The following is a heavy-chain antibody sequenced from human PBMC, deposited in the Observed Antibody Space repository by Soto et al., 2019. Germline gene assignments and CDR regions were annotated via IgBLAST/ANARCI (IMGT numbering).Heavy chain of an antibody. V-gene: IGHV1-69*01. CDR3: ARLPDVSHYYYYGMDV. CDR2: IIPIFGTA. Sequence: QVQLVQSGAEVKKPGSSVKVSCKASGGTFSSYAISWVRQAPGQGLEGMGGIIPIFGTANYAQKFQGRVTITADESTSTAYMELSSLRSEDTAVYYCARLPDVSHYYYYGMDVWGQGTTVTVSS. CDR1: GGTFSSYA. J-gene: IGHJ6*02.